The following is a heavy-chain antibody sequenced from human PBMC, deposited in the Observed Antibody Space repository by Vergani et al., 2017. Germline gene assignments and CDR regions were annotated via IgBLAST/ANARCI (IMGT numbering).Heavy chain of an antibody. D-gene: IGHD3-3*01. CDR3: ARDKGYDFWSGYPDY. CDR1: GFTFSSYS. V-gene: IGHV3-48*04. J-gene: IGHJ4*02. CDR2: ISSSSSTI. Sequence: EVQLVESGGGLVQPGGSLRLSCAASGFTFSSYSMNWVRQAPGKGLEWVSYISSSSSTIYYADSVKGRFTISRDNAKNSLYLQMNSLRAEDTAVYYCARDKGYDFWSGYPDYWGQGTLVTVSS.